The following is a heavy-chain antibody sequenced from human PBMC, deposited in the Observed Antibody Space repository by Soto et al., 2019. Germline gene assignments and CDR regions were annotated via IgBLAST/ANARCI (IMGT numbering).Heavy chain of an antibody. V-gene: IGHV3-30*18. Sequence: GGSLRLSCAASGLTLSSYGMHWVSQAPGKGLEWVAVISYDGSKKYSGDSVKGRFTISRDNSKNTLYLQMNSLRAEDTAVYYSAKDPNSWPSYFDYWGQGTLVTVSS. CDR1: GLTLSSYG. CDR3: AKDPNSWPSYFDY. J-gene: IGHJ4*02. CDR2: ISYDGSKK.